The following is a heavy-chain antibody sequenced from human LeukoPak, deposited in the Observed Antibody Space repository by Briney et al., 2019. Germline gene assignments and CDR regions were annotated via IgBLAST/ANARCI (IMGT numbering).Heavy chain of an antibody. D-gene: IGHD6-19*01. CDR2: ISGSGGST. V-gene: IGHV3-23*01. CDR3: AKDQDPKWLVRTFREARGYFQH. CDR1: GFTFSSYA. J-gene: IGHJ1*01. Sequence: GGSLRLSCAASGFTFSSYAMSWVRQAPGKGLEWVSAISGSGGSTYYADSVKGRFTISRDNSKNTLYLQMNSLRAEDTAVYYCAKDQDPKWLVRTFREARGYFQHWGQGTLVTVSS.